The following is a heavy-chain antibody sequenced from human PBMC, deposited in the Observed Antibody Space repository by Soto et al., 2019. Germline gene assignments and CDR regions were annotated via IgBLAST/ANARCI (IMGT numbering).Heavy chain of an antibody. J-gene: IGHJ4*02. CDR3: ATSRAYSYGSGLDF. V-gene: IGHV4-39*01. Sequence: SETLSLTCTVSGASISSTYYYWGWIRQPPGEGLEWIGSIYYSGTTFYNPSLKIRVTMSLGASKNQFSLNLRSVTAADTAVYYCATSRAYSYGSGLDFWGQGTLGTVS. CDR1: GASISSTYYY. D-gene: IGHD3-10*01. CDR2: IYYSGTT.